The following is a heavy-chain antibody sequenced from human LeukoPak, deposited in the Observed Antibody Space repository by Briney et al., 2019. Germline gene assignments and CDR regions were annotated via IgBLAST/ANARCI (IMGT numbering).Heavy chain of an antibody. V-gene: IGHV3-23*01. CDR3: ARGGDFWSGYSRGYYMDV. D-gene: IGHD3-3*01. CDR2: ISGSGDST. CDR1: GFTFSNHA. Sequence: GGSLRLSCAASGFTFSNHAMSWVRQAPGKGLEWVSVISGSGDSTYYADSVKGRFTISRDNSKNTLYLQMNSLRAEDTAVYYCARGGDFWSGYSRGYYMDVWGKGTTVTVSS. J-gene: IGHJ6*03.